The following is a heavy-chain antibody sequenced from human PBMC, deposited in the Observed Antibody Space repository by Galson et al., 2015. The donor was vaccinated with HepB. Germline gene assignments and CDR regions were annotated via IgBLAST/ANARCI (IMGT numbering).Heavy chain of an antibody. CDR3: ARAGGIAAVFLDY. CDR1: GYTFTSYY. Sequence: SCKASGYTFTSYYMHWSRQAPGQGLEWMGIINPSGGSTSYAQKFQGRVTMTRDTSTSTVYMELRSLRSEDTAVYYCARAGGIAAVFLDYWGQGTLVTVSS. D-gene: IGHD6-13*01. V-gene: IGHV1-46*01. J-gene: IGHJ4*02. CDR2: INPSGGST.